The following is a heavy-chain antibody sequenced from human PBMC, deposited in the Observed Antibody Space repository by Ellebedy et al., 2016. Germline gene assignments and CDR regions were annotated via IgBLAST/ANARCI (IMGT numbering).Heavy chain of an antibody. CDR2: INPNSGGT. J-gene: IGHJ5*02. CDR3: ARDGRDWFDP. D-gene: IGHD2-15*01. V-gene: IGHV1-2*02. CDR1: GYTFTGYY. Sequence: ASVKVSXXASGYTFTGYYMHWVRQAPGQGLEWMGWINPNSGGTNYAQKFQGRVTMTRDTSISTAYMELSSLRSEDTAVYYCARDGRDWFDPWGQGTLVTVSS.